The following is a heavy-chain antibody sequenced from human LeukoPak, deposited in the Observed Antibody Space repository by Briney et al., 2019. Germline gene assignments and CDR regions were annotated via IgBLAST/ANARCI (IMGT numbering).Heavy chain of an antibody. D-gene: IGHD3-9*01. CDR3: ARGRGDILTGYYPDNWFDP. J-gene: IGHJ5*02. Sequence: ASVKVSCKASGYTFTSYDINWVRQATGQRLEWMGWMNPNSGNTGYAQKFQGRVTMTRNTSISTAYMELSSLRSEDTAVYYCARGRGDILTGYYPDNWFDPWGQGTLVTVSS. CDR1: GYTFTSYD. CDR2: MNPNSGNT. V-gene: IGHV1-8*01.